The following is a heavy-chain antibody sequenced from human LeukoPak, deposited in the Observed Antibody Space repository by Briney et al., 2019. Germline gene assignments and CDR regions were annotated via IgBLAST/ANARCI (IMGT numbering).Heavy chain of an antibody. CDR1: GYTFTSYY. V-gene: IGHV1-46*03. Sequence: ASVKVACKASGYTFTSYYMHWVRQAPGQGLEWMGIINPSGGSTSYAQKFQGRVTMTRDTSTSTVYMELSSLRSEDTAVYYCARERYCPNGVCYHFDYWGQGTLVTVSS. D-gene: IGHD2-8*01. CDR2: INPSGGST. CDR3: ARERYCPNGVCYHFDY. J-gene: IGHJ4*02.